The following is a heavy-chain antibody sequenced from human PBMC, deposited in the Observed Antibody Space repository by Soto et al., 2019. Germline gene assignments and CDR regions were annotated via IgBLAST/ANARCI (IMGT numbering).Heavy chain of an antibody. CDR2: VHRSAGT. V-gene: IGHV4-4*02. CDR1: GGSVNTDYS. Sequence: QVQLQVSGPGLVKPAGTLSLTCAVSGGSVNTDYSWSLVRQPPGKGLEWIGEVHRSAGTNCIQSLASLLTMSVDKSGNQVSLELTFVAAADTAVYYCARGDYYRWVYWGQGTLVSVSS. D-gene: IGHD3-3*01. J-gene: IGHJ4*02. CDR3: ARGDYYRWVY.